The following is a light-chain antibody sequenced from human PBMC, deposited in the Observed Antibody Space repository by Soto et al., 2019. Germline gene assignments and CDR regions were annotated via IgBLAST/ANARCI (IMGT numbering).Light chain of an antibody. J-gene: IGLJ2*01. Sequence: QSVLTQPPSASGTPGQRVTISCSGSSSNIGSNSVHWYQQLPGTAPILLIYSNNQRPSGVPDRFSGSKSGTSASLAISGLQSEDEADYYCAAWDDSLNGRVFGGGTKLTVL. CDR2: SNN. CDR3: AAWDDSLNGRV. V-gene: IGLV1-44*01. CDR1: SSNIGSNS.